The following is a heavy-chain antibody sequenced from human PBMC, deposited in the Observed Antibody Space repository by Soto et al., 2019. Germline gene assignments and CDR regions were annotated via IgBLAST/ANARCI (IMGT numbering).Heavy chain of an antibody. Sequence: EVQLVESGGGLVQPGGSLRLSCAASGFTFSSYAMHWVRQAPGKGLEYVSAISSNGGSTYYANSVRGRFTISRDNSKNALYLQMGGLRAEDMAVYYCARVPAATERFYYCDYWGQGTLVTVSA. CDR2: ISSNGGST. J-gene: IGHJ4*02. CDR1: GFTFSSYA. D-gene: IGHD2-2*01. V-gene: IGHV3-64*01. CDR3: ARVPAATERFYYCDY.